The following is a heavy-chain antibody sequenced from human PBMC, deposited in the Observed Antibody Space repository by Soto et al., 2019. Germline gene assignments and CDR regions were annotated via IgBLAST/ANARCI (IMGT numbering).Heavy chain of an antibody. V-gene: IGHV3-30*18. D-gene: IGHD6-19*01. Sequence: GGSLRLSCAASGFTFSSYGMHWVRQAPGKGLEWVAVISYDGSNKYYADSVKGRFTISRDNSKNTLYLQMNSLRAEDTAVYYCAKRGGGSGPFYGMDVWGQGTTVTVSS. CDR3: AKRGGGSGPFYGMDV. J-gene: IGHJ6*02. CDR1: GFTFSSYG. CDR2: ISYDGSNK.